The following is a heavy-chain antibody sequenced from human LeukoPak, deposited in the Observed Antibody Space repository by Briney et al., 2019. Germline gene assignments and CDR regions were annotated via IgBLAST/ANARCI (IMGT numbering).Heavy chain of an antibody. J-gene: IGHJ6*03. D-gene: IGHD1-26*01. CDR2: ITWNSDNI. CDR3: AKGGGGSLIYYYYMDV. V-gene: IGHV3-9*03. CDR1: GFTFDDYA. Sequence: HPGGSLRLSCAASGFTFDDYAMHWVRQAPGKGLEWVSGITWNSDNIEYADSVKGRFNISRDNAKNSLYLQMNSLRAEDMALYYCAKGGGGSLIYYYYMDVWGKGTTVTVSS.